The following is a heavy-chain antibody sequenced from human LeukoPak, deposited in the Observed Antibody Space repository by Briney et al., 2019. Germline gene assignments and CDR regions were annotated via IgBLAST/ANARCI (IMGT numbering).Heavy chain of an antibody. CDR3: ARDIGGSYTAIDY. J-gene: IGHJ4*02. Sequence: GGSLRLSCAASGFTFSSYSMNWVRQAPGKGLEWVSFISSSSAHISYADSVKGRFTISRDNPRNSLYLQMNRLRAEDTAVYYCARDIGGSYTAIDYWGQGTLVTVSS. CDR1: GFTFSSYS. CDR2: ISSSSAHI. V-gene: IGHV3-21*01. D-gene: IGHD1-26*01.